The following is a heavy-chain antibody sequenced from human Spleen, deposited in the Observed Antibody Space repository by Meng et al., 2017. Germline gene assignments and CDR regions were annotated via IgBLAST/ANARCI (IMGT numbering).Heavy chain of an antibody. D-gene: IGHD2-15*01. CDR3: ARAEGYCSGGSCYSFAFDI. CDR1: GYTFTSYG. Sequence: ASVKVSCKASGYTFTSYGISWVRQAPGQGLEWMGWISAYNGNTNYAQKLQGRVTMTTDTSTSTAYMELSSLRSEDTAVYYCARAEGYCSGGSCYSFAFDIWGQGKMVTVSS. V-gene: IGHV1-18*01. CDR2: ISAYNGNT. J-gene: IGHJ3*02.